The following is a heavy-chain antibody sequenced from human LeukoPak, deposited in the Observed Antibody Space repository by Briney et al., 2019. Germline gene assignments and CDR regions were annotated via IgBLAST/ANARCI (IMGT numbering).Heavy chain of an antibody. CDR3: ARQLSSGTQGGQTHWFHP. V-gene: IGHV4-4*02. Sequence: SGTLSLTCAVSGGSISSSNGWSWVRQPPGKGLEGIGVIYDSGSTNYNPCLKSRVNISLDKSKHHFSLKLRSVTAADTAVYYCARQLSSGTQGGQTHWFHPWGQGTLVTVSS. J-gene: IGHJ5*02. CDR1: GGSISSSNG. CDR2: IYDSGST. D-gene: IGHD3-16*01.